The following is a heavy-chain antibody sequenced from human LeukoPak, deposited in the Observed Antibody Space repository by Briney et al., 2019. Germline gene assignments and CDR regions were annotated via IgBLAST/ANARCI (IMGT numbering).Heavy chain of an antibody. Sequence: SETLSLTCSVSGDSITTVDHQWTWIRQHPGKGLEWIGYIYYSGSTNYNPSLKSRVTISVDTSKNQFSLKLSSVTAADTAVYYCARGMWYYDSSGYGREYYYGMDVWGQGTTVTVSS. CDR1: GDSITTVDHQ. CDR3: ARGMWYYDSSGYGREYYYGMDV. J-gene: IGHJ6*02. CDR2: IYYSGST. D-gene: IGHD3-22*01. V-gene: IGHV4-61*08.